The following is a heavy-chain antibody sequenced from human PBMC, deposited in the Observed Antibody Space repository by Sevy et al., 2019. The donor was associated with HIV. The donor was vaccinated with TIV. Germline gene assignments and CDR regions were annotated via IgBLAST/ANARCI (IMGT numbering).Heavy chain of an antibody. Sequence: GGSLRLSCAASGFTFSSYAMHWVRQAPGKGLEWVAVISYDGSNKYYADSVKGRFTISRDNSKNTMYLQMNSLRAEDTAVYYCAGGDDIVVVVAAFFDYWGQGTLVTVSS. CDR1: GFTFSSYA. D-gene: IGHD2-15*01. CDR3: AGGDDIVVVVAAFFDY. CDR2: ISYDGSNK. V-gene: IGHV3-30-3*01. J-gene: IGHJ4*02.